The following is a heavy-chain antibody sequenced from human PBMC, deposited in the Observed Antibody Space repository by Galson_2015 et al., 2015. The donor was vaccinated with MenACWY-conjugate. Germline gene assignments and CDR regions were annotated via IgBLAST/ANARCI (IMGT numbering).Heavy chain of an antibody. V-gene: IGHV3-15*07. CDR2: IKSKTAGGAT. J-gene: IGHJ4*02. CDR1: GFTFSDAW. D-gene: IGHD4-17*01. CDR3: TTDFRAERGDYGN. Sequence: SLRLSCAASGFTFSDAWMNWVRQAPGKGLEWVGRIKSKTAGGATDYAAPVKGRFTISRDDSENTLYLQMNSLKSEDTALYYCTTDFRAERGDYGNRGRGTLVTVSS.